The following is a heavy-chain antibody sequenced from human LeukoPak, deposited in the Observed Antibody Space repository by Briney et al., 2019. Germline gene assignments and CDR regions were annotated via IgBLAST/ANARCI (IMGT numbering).Heavy chain of an antibody. CDR2: INHSGST. CDR1: GGSFSGYY. Sequence: PSETLSLTCAVYGGSFSGYYWSWIRQPPGKGLEWIGEINHSGSTNYNPSLKSRVTISVDTSKNQFSLKLSSVTAADTAVYYCAITARPKSGWFDPWGQGTLVTVSS. V-gene: IGHV4-34*01. CDR3: AITARPKSGWFDP. D-gene: IGHD6-6*01. J-gene: IGHJ5*02.